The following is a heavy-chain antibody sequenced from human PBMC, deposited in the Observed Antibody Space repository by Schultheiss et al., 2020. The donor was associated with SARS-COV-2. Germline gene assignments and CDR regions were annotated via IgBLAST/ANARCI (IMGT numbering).Heavy chain of an antibody. CDR3: AKSELWFRELPDY. CDR2: ISWNSGSI. CDR1: GFTFSSYG. D-gene: IGHD3-10*01. V-gene: IGHV3-9*01. J-gene: IGHJ4*02. Sequence: GGSLRLSCAASGFTFSSYGMHWVRQAPGKGLEWVSGISWNSGSIGYADSVKGRFTISRDNAKNSLYLQMNSLRAEDTALYYCAKSELWFRELPDYWGQGTLVTVSS.